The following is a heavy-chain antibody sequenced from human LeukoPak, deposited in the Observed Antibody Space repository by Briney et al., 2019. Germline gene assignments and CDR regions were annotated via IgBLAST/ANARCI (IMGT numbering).Heavy chain of an antibody. D-gene: IGHD2-15*01. CDR3: AKASYCSGSSCSNFDY. CDR1: GFTFSSYA. J-gene: IGHJ4*02. CDR2: ISGSGGST. Sequence: PGGSLRLSCAVSGFTFSSYAMTWVRQAPGKGLEWVSGISGSGGSTYYADSVKGRFTISRDNSKNTLYLQMNSLRAEDTAVYYCAKASYCSGSSCSNFDYWGQGTLVTVSS. V-gene: IGHV3-23*01.